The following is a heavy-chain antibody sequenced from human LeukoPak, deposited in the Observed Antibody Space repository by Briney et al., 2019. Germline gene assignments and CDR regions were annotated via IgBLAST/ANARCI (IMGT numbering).Heavy chain of an antibody. CDR3: ARDVGERMRYSYGPSPFDY. CDR1: GFTFSSYS. Sequence: GGSLRLSCAASGFTFSSYSMNWVRQAPGKGLEWVSYISSSSSTIYYADSVKGRFTISRDNAKNSLYLQMNGLRAEDTAVYYCARDVGERMRYSYGPSPFDYWGQGTLVTASS. V-gene: IGHV3-48*04. D-gene: IGHD5-18*01. J-gene: IGHJ4*02. CDR2: ISSSSSTI.